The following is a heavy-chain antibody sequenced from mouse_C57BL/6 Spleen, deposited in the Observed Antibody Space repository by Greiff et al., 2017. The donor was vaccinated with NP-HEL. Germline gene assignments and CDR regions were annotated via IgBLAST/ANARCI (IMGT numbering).Heavy chain of an antibody. Sequence: QVQLQQPGAELVKPGASVKLSCKASGYTFTSYWMQWVKQRPGQGLEWIGEIDPSDSYTNYNQKFKGKATLTVDTSSSTAYMQLSSLTSEDSAVYYCAREAHLDYWGQGTTLTVSS. J-gene: IGHJ2*01. CDR1: GYTFTSYW. CDR3: AREAHLDY. D-gene: IGHD1-3*01. CDR2: IDPSDSYT. V-gene: IGHV1-50*01.